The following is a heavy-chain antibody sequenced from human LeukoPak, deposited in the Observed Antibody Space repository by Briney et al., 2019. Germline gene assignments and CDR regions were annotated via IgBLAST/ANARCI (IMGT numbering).Heavy chain of an antibody. CDR1: GYSFTTYW. CDR2: IYPGDSDT. J-gene: IGHJ4*02. CDR3: ARHTPAGYINSYTDY. V-gene: IGHV5-51*01. D-gene: IGHD6-6*01. Sequence: GESLKISCKGSGYSFTTYWIGWVRQMPGKGLEWMGIIYPGDSDTRYSPSFQGQVTISVDKSISTAYLQWSSLKASDSATYYCARHTPAGYINSYTDYWGQGTLVTVSS.